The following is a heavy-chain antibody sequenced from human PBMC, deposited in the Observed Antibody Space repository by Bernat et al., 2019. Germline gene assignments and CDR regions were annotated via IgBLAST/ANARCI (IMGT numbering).Heavy chain of an antibody. V-gene: IGHV3-30-3*01. Sequence: QVQLVESGGGVVQPGRSLRLSCAASGFTFSSYAMHWVRQAPGKWLEWVAVISYDGSNKYYADSVKGRFTISRDNSKNTLYLQMNSLRAEDTAVYYCALGAAVVDYWGQGTLVTVCS. CDR1: GFTFSSYA. J-gene: IGHJ4*02. CDR3: ALGAAVVDY. D-gene: IGHD6-13*01. CDR2: ISYDGSNK.